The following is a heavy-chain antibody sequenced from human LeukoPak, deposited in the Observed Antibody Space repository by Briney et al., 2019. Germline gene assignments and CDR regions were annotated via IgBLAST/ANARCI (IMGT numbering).Heavy chain of an antibody. V-gene: IGHV4-31*03. Sequence: SETLSLTCTVSGGSINTDNYYWGWIRQSPVKGLEWIGYIHHTGTTYYNPSLRSRVSISVFTSNNQFSLALISVTAADTAVYYCARNLVPYFGELDPWGRGTLVTVSS. CDR3: ARNLVPYFGELDP. CDR1: GGSINTDNYY. J-gene: IGHJ5*02. CDR2: IHHTGTT. D-gene: IGHD3-10*01.